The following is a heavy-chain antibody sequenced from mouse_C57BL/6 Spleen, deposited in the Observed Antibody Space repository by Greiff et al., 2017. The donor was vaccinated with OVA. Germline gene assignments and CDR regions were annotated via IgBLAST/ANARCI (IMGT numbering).Heavy chain of an antibody. V-gene: IGHV1-81*01. CDR2: IYPRSGNT. D-gene: IGHD1-1*01. CDR3: ARRGGYGSSYFDY. CDR1: GYTFTSYG. Sequence: QVQLQQSGAELARPGASVKLSCTASGYTFTSYGISWVKQRPGQGLEWIGEIYPRSGNTYYNEKFKGKATLTAAKSSTTAYMELRSLTSADSSVDFCARRGGYGSSYFDYWGQGTTLTVSS. J-gene: IGHJ2*01.